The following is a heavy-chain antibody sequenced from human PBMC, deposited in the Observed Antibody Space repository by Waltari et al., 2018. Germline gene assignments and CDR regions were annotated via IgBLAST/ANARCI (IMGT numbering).Heavy chain of an antibody. J-gene: IGHJ6*03. Sequence: QVQLQESGPGLGKPSETLSLTCTVSGGSISSYYWSWIRQPPGKGLEWIGYIYYSGSTTYPPSLKGRVTISVDTSKTQFSLKLSSVTAADTAVYYCAGGGADIVVVPAALGYYYYYMDVWGQGTTVTVSS. D-gene: IGHD2-2*01. CDR3: AGGGADIVVVPAALGYYYYYMDV. V-gene: IGHV4-59*01. CDR1: GGSISSYY. CDR2: IYYSGST.